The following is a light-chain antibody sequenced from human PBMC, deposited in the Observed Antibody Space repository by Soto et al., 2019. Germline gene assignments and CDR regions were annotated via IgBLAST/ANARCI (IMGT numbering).Light chain of an antibody. CDR2: GAS. V-gene: IGKV3-20*01. CDR1: QSGSSSY. CDR3: QQYGSSGT. Sequence: IVMSQSPATLSVSPGERATLSCRASQSGSSSYLAWYQQKPGQAPRLLIYGASNRATGIPDRFSGSGSGTDFTLTISRLEPEDFAVYYCQQYGSSGTFGQGTK. J-gene: IGKJ1*01.